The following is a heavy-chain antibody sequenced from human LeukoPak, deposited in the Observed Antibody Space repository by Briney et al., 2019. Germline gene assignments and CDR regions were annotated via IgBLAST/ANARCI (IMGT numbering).Heavy chain of an antibody. CDR3: ARVRYYDFWSATIYYYYGMDV. Sequence: GASVKVSCKASGYTFTSYDINWVRQATGQGLEWMGWMNPNSGNTGYAQKFQGRVTMTRNTSISTAYMELSSLRSEDTAVYYCARVRYYDFWSATIYYYYGMDVWGQGTTVTVSS. V-gene: IGHV1-8*01. J-gene: IGHJ6*02. D-gene: IGHD3-3*01. CDR1: GYTFTSYD. CDR2: MNPNSGNT.